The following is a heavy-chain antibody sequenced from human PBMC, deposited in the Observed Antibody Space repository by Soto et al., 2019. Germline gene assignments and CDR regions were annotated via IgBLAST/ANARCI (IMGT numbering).Heavy chain of an antibody. Sequence: SETLSLTCTVSGGSIRSSSYYWGWIRQPPGKGLEWIGSIYYSGSTYYNPSLKSRVTISVDTSKNQFSLKLSSVTAADTAVYYCARHRPYIRYRFSFLDYWGQGTLVTSPQ. CDR3: ARHRPYIRYRFSFLDY. V-gene: IGHV4-39*01. CDR1: GGSIRSSSYY. J-gene: IGHJ4*02. CDR2: IYYSGST. D-gene: IGHD2-15*01.